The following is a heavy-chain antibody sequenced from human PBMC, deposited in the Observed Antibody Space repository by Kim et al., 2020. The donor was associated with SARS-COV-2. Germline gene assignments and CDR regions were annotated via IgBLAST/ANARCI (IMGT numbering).Heavy chain of an antibody. CDR3: ARGSEVIGAVAYSRGWF. Sequence: GGSLRLSCAASGFSFSTYEMHWVRQAPGKGLEWVSYISMSSFTRYYAASVKGRFTVSRDNAQNSLYLQLESLRAEDTGVYYCARGSEVIGAVAYSRGWFWGQGTLVTVSS. J-gene: IGHJ4*02. CDR2: ISMSSFTR. CDR1: GFSFSTYE. D-gene: IGHD6-19*01. V-gene: IGHV3-48*03.